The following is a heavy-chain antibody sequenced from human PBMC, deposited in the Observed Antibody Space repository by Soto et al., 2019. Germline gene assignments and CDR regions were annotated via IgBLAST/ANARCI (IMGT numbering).Heavy chain of an antibody. V-gene: IGHV4-31*03. D-gene: IGHD3-22*01. CDR2: IASRGST. CDR3: ERDYRYDYDNSGYFGYFDY. CDR1: GGSINTGGYF. Sequence: SETLSLTCTVAGGSINTGGYFWTWIRQHPGKGLEWIGYIASRGSTYHNPSLKGRLTIAADTSGNQCSLRLTSVTAAYTAVYYCERDYRYDYDNSGYFGYFDYWGQGTMVTVSS. J-gene: IGHJ4*02.